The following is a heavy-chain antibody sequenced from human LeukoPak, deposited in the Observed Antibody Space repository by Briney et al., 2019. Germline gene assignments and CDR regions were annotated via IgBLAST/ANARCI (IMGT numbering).Heavy chain of an antibody. CDR3: AAGGPADYRSIYDYGMDF. CDR2: IVVGSGNT. CDR1: GFTFTTSA. J-gene: IGHJ6*04. Sequence: TSVKVSCKGSGFTFTTSAVQWVRQARGQRLEWIGWIVVGSGNTNYAQKFQERVIITRDMSTSTAYMELSSVRSEDTAVYYCAAGGPADYRSIYDYGMDFWGRGTTVTVSS. D-gene: IGHD4-11*01. V-gene: IGHV1-58*01.